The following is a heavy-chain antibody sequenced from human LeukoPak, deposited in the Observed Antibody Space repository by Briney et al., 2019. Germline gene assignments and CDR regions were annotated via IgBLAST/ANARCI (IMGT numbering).Heavy chain of an antibody. D-gene: IGHD5-18*01. V-gene: IGHV1-24*01. J-gene: IGHJ4*02. CDR3: ASGVDTAMVFPLDY. Sequence: ASVKVSCKVSGYTLTDLSMHWVRQAPGKGLEWMGGFDPGDVETIYAQKFQGRVTMTEDTSTDTAYMELSNLRSDDTAVYYCASGVDTAMVFPLDYWGQGTLVTVSS. CDR2: FDPGDVET. CDR1: GYTLTDLS.